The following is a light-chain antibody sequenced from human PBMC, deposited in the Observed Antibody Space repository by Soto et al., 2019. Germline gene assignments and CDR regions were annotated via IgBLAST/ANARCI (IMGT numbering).Light chain of an antibody. CDR2: GAS. CDR3: QQSYSSLHRT. CDR1: QSISNN. J-gene: IGKJ1*01. V-gene: IGKV3-15*01. Sequence: IVMTQSPATLSLSPGEKATLSCRASQSISNNFAWFQQKPGQVPRLLIYGASNRATGVSARFSGSGSGTEFTLTISSLQPEDSATYYCQQSYSSLHRTFGQGTKV.